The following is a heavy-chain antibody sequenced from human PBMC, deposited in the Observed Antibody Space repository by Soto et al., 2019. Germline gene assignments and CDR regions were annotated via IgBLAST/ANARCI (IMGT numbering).Heavy chain of an antibody. CDR3: ARAKGTVVTPDAFDY. V-gene: IGHV4-30-4*01. D-gene: IGHD2-21*02. J-gene: IGHJ4*02. Sequence: PSETLSLTCTVSGGSISSGDYYWSWIRQPPGKGLEWIGYIYYSGSTYYNPSLKSRVTISVDTSKNQFSLKLSSVAAADTAVYYCARAKGTVVTPDAFDYWGQGTLVTVSS. CDR2: IYYSGST. CDR1: GGSISSGDYY.